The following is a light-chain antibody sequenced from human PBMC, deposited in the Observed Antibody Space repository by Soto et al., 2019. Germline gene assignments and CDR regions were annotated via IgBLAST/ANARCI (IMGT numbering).Light chain of an antibody. CDR3: QQYGSSSWT. Sequence: EIVLTQSPATLSVSPGESAALSCRARPSISSNLAWYQQKPGQPPRLLSSGASTRATGIPARFSGSGSGTEFTLTLSSLQSEDFVVYCCQQYGSSSWTFGQGTKVEIK. CDR1: PSISSN. V-gene: IGKV3-15*01. J-gene: IGKJ1*01. CDR2: GAS.